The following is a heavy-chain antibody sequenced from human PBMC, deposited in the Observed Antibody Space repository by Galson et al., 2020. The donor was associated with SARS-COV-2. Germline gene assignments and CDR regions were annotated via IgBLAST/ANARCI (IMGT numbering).Heavy chain of an antibody. D-gene: IGHD1-26*01. CDR1: GYSITSGNY. CDR2: IYHRGST. CDR3: ARHEEKWDLQGAGNNWFHP. V-gene: IGHV4-38-2*01. Sequence: SETLSLTCAVSGYSITSGNYWGRIRQPPGKRLEWIGTIYHRGSTYYNLALKSRLTITVDTSKNKFSLQLTTVTAAVTAVYYCARHEEKWDLQGAGNNWFHPWRQGTLVAVSS. J-gene: IGHJ5*02.